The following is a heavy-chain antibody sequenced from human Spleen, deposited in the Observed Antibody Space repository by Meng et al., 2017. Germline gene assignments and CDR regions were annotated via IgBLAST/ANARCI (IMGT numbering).Heavy chain of an antibody. Sequence: QVQLQQSGPGLVKPAQTLSLTCAISGDSVSSNSAAWNWIRQSPSRGLEWLGRTYYRSKGYNDYAVSVKSGITINPDTSKNQFSLQLNSVTPEDTAVYYCSLRINTAGGWFDSWGQGTLVTVSS. J-gene: IGHJ5*01. D-gene: IGHD5-18*01. CDR2: TYYRSKGYN. CDR3: SLRINTAGGWFDS. CDR1: GDSVSSNSAA. V-gene: IGHV6-1*01.